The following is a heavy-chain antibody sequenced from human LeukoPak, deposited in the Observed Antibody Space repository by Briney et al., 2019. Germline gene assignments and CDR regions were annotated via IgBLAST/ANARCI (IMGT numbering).Heavy chain of an antibody. J-gene: IGHJ6*04. V-gene: IGHV4-30-2*01. CDR1: VGSISSGGYS. D-gene: IGHD1-14*01. Sequence: SQTLSLTCAVSVGSISSGGYSGSWIRQPPGKGLEWIGYIYHSGSTYYNPSLKSRVTISVDRSKNQFSLKLSSVTAADTAVYYCATETTSPYYGMDVWGKGTTVTVSS. CDR3: ATETTSPYYGMDV. CDR2: IYHSGST.